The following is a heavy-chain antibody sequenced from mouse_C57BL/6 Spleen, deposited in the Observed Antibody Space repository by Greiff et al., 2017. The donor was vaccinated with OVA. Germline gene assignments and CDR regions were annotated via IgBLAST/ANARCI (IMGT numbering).Heavy chain of an antibody. CDR2: INPSNGGT. J-gene: IGHJ2*01. Sequence: VQLQQPGTELVKPGASVKLSCKASGYTFTSYWMHWVKQRPGQGLEWIGNINPSNGGTNYNEKFKSKATLTVDKSSSTAYMQLSSLTSEDSAVYYCARGSYYDYTFFDYWGQGTTLTVSS. D-gene: IGHD2-4*01. V-gene: IGHV1-53*01. CDR1: GYTFTSYW. CDR3: ARGSYYDYTFFDY.